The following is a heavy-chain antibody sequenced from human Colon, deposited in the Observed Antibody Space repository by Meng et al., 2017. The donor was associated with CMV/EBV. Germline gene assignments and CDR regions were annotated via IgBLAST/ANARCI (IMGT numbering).Heavy chain of an antibody. D-gene: IGHD3-10*01. J-gene: IGHJ1*01. Sequence: ASVKVSCKASGYTFNSYGISWVRQAPGQGLEWMGWISAYNDNTNYAQKLQGRVTMTTDTSTSTAYMELRSLRSDDTAVYYCALAITMVRGVIITGEYFQRWGQGTLVTVSS. CDR1: GYTFNSYG. CDR2: ISAYNDNT. V-gene: IGHV1-18*01. CDR3: ALAITMVRGVIITGEYFQR.